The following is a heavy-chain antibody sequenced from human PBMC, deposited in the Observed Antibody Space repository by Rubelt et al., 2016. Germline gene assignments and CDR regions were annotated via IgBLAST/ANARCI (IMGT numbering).Heavy chain of an antibody. D-gene: IGHD4-17*01. CDR2: ISFHNANS. J-gene: IGHJ4*02. CDR3: PALDTAIWAF. CDR1: GYRYDTFG. Sequence: QVQLVQSENEVKTPGASVTVSCKASGYRYDTFGFTWLRQAPGQGPEWMGWISFHNANSLHAQKFLGRLTLTKDTIPSTAFMKLRELRPDDTATYYGPALDTAIWAFWGQGTRVIVSS. V-gene: IGHV1-18*01.